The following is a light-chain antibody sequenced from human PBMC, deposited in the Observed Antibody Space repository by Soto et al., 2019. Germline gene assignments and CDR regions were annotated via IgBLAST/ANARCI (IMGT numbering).Light chain of an antibody. CDR2: SNN. Sequence: QSVLTQPPSASATPGQRVTISCSGSSSNIVNNPVSWYQQFPGTAPKLLIDSNNHRTSGVPDRFSGSKSGASASLAVSGLQSEDEADYFCAAWDDSLNGLVFGGGTKVTVL. J-gene: IGLJ3*02. CDR3: AAWDDSLNGLV. CDR1: SSNIVNNP. V-gene: IGLV1-44*01.